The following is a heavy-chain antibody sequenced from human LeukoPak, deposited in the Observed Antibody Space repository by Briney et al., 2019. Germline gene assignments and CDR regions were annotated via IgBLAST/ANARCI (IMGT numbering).Heavy chain of an antibody. V-gene: IGHV4-4*02. CDR1: GGSISSSNW. CDR2: IYHSGST. CDR3: ARDRRQWLEPGAFDI. Sequence: SGTLSLTCAVSGGSISSSNWWSWVRQPPGKGLEWIGEIYHSGSTNYNPSLKSRVTISVDKSKNQFSLKLSSVTAADTAVYYCARDRRQWLEPGAFDIWGQGTMVTVSS. D-gene: IGHD6-19*01. J-gene: IGHJ3*02.